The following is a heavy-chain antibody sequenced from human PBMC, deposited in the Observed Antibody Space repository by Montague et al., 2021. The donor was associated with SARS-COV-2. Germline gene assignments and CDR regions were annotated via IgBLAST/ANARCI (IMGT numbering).Heavy chain of an antibody. CDR2: INHRGST. V-gene: IGHV4-34*01. D-gene: IGHD3-22*01. J-gene: IGHJ4*02. CDR3: ARGRQHINMVVVVVTGGEYYFDF. Sequence: SETLSLTCAVYDGSFSDYSWTWIRQPTGKGLEWIGEINHRGSTNYNPSLKSRATISVDTSKNQFSLKMTSVTVADTAVYYCARGRQHINMVVVVVTGGEYYFDFWGQGTLVAVSS. CDR1: DGSFSDYS.